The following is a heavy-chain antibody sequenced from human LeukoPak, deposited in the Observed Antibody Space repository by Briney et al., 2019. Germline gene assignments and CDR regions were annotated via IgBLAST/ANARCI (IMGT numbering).Heavy chain of an antibody. CDR3: ARGDFGSGSYKL. Sequence: ASVKVSCKASGYTLTNYYIHWVRQAPGQGLEWMGIINPSGGGTSYAQKLQGRVIMTTDTSTSSVFMELSSLRSEDTAVYYCARGDFGSGSYKLWGQGTLVSVSS. J-gene: IGHJ4*02. V-gene: IGHV1-46*01. CDR1: GYTLTNYY. CDR2: INPSGGGT. D-gene: IGHD3-10*01.